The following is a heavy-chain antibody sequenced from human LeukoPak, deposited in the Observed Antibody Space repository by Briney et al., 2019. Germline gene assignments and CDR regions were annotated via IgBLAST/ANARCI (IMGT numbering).Heavy chain of an antibody. CDR3: ASLGSFAI. CDR1: GDSISSGSYY. D-gene: IGHD2-15*01. Sequence: SETLSLTCTVSGDSISSGSYYWNWIRQPAGKGLEWIGRFYISGGTNYNPSLKSRATISVDTSKNQFSLKLTSVPAADTAVYYCASLGSFAIWGQGTVVTVS. V-gene: IGHV4-61*02. J-gene: IGHJ3*02. CDR2: FYISGGT.